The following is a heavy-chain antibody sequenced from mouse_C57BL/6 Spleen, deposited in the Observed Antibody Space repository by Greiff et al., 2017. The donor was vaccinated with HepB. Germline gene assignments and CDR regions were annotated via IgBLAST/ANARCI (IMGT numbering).Heavy chain of an antibody. D-gene: IGHD2-4*01. CDR2: INYDGSST. CDR1: GFTFSDYY. V-gene: IGHV5-16*01. J-gene: IGHJ4*01. Sequence: DVKLVESEGGLVQPGSSMKLSCTASGFTFSDYYMAWVRQVPEKGLEWVANINYDGSSTYYLDSLKSRFIISRDNAKNILYLQMSSLKSEDTATYYCARGDYDEGYYAMDYWGQGTSVTVSS. CDR3: ARGDYDEGYYAMDY.